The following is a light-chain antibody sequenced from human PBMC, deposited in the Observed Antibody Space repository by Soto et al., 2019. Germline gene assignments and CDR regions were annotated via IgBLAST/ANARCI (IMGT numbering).Light chain of an antibody. J-gene: IGKJ1*01. Sequence: ELVFTQSPGTLSLSPGERATLSCRASQRISGSLAWYQQRPGQAPRLLIYDASNRATGIPVRFSGSGSGTDYTLTITNLESEDFAVYYCQQRSNWPWTFGQGTKVDI. CDR2: DAS. CDR3: QQRSNWPWT. V-gene: IGKV3-11*01. CDR1: QRISGS.